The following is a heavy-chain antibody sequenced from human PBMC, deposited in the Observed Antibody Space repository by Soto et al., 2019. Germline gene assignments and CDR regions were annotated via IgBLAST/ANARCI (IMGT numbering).Heavy chain of an antibody. CDR3: ARGPEITIFGVVKAFDI. Sequence: EVQLVESGGGLVKPGGSLRLSCAASGFTFSSYSMNWVRQAPGKGLEWVSSISSSSSYIYYADSVKGRFTISRDNAKNSLYLRMNSLRAEDTAVYYCARGPEITIFGVVKAFDIWGQGTMVTVSS. CDR2: ISSSSSYI. J-gene: IGHJ3*02. D-gene: IGHD3-3*01. V-gene: IGHV3-21*01. CDR1: GFTFSSYS.